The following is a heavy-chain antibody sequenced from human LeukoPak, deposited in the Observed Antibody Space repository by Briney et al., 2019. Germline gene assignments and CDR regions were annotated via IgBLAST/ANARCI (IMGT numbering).Heavy chain of an antibody. CDR3: ANDYGDPPLYGMDV. Sequence: PGRSLRLSCAASGFTFSSYGMHWVRQAPGKGLEWVAVISYDGSNKYYADSVKGRFTISRDNSKNTLYLQMNSLRAEDTAVYYCANDYGDPPLYGMDVWGQGTTVTVSS. CDR1: GFTFSSYG. V-gene: IGHV3-30*18. D-gene: IGHD4-17*01. J-gene: IGHJ6*02. CDR2: ISYDGSNK.